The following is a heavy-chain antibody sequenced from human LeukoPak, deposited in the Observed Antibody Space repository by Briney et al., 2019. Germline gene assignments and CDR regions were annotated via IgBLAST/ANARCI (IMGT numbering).Heavy chain of an antibody. CDR3: VKVQSSGKGDRFDY. V-gene: IGHV4-59*08. CDR2: IYYDGRT. CDR1: GGSINTYS. Sequence: SETLSLTCTVSGGSINTYSWTWIRQPPGKGLDWIGYIYYDGRTDYNPSLTSRVTISIDTSRNQFSLKLSSVTAADTAVYYCVKVQSSGKGDRFDYWGQGALVSVSS. D-gene: IGHD3-22*01. J-gene: IGHJ4*02.